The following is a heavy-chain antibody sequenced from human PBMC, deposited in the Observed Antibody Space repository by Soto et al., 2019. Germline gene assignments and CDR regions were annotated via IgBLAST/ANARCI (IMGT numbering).Heavy chain of an antibody. J-gene: IGHJ4*02. Sequence: PSETLSLTCTVSGDSISSSTYFWGWVRQPPGKGLEWIGSIYYSGSTYYNPSLKSRVTISVDTSKNHFSLKLSSVTAADTAVYYCARHLGQGYFAYWGQGSSVTVSS. CDR1: GDSISSSTYF. CDR3: ARHLGQGYFAY. V-gene: IGHV4-39*01. CDR2: IYYSGST.